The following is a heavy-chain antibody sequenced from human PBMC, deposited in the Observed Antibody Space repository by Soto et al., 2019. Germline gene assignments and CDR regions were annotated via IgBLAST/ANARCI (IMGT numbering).Heavy chain of an antibody. V-gene: IGHV3-7*04. CDR2: IKQDGSEQ. D-gene: IGHD3-16*02. Sequence: EVQLVESGGGLVQPGGSLRLSCAASGFDLNRYWMRWVRQAPGKALEWVANIKQDGSEQYYVDSVRGRFTISRDNLKNSLYLKMNSLRPEDTAVYYCVRALTSGVYYDDGWETYLPRSYGLDVWGQGTTVTVSS. CDR1: GFDLNRYW. J-gene: IGHJ6*02. CDR3: VRALTSGVYYDDGWETYLPRSYGLDV.